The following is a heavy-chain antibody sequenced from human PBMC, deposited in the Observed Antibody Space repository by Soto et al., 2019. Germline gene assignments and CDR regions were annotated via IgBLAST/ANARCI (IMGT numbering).Heavy chain of an antibody. Sequence: GSLRLSCAASGFTFSGSAMHWVRQASGKGLEWVGRIRSKANSYATAYAASVKGRFTISRDDSKNTAYLQMNSLKTEDTAVYYCTRVVPAAMHFDYWGQGTLVTVSS. V-gene: IGHV3-73*01. CDR1: GFTFSGSA. CDR2: IRSKANSYAT. J-gene: IGHJ4*02. CDR3: TRVVPAAMHFDY. D-gene: IGHD2-2*01.